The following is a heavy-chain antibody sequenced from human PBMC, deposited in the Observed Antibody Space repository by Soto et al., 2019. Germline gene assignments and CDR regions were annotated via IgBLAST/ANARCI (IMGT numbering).Heavy chain of an antibody. CDR2: INHSGST. CDR3: ARGRLGPDAFDI. CDR1: GGSFSGYY. V-gene: IGHV4-34*01. D-gene: IGHD3-16*01. Sequence: SETLSLTCAVYGGSFSGYYWSWIRQPPGKGLEWIGEINHSGSTNYNPSLKSRVTISVDTSKNQFSLKLRSVTAADTAVYYCARGRLGPDAFDIWGQGTMVTVSS. J-gene: IGHJ3*02.